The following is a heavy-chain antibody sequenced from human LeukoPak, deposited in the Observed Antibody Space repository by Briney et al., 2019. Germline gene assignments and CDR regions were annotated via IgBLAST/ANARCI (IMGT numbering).Heavy chain of an antibody. CDR1: GFTFSSYS. D-gene: IGHD2-21*02. V-gene: IGHV3-21*01. J-gene: IGHJ4*02. CDR3: ASLCGGDCYSSPTDY. CDR2: ISSSSSYI. Sequence: AGGSLRLSCAASGFTFSSYSMNWVRQAPGKGLEWVSSISSSSSYIYYADSVKGRFTISRDDAKNSLYLQMNSLRAEDTAVYYCASLCGGDCYSSPTDYWGQGTLVTVSS.